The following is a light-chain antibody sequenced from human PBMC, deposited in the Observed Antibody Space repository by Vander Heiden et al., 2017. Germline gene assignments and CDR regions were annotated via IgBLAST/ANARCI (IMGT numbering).Light chain of an antibody. J-gene: IGLJ3*02. Sequence: QSVLTHPPSVSEATRQRVTISCSGSSSNIGNNAVNWYQQLPGQAPKLLFYSDDVLPSGVSDRFSGSKSGTSASLTISGLQSEDEADYYCAAWDDSLNGRVFGRGTKLTVL. V-gene: IGLV1-36*01. CDR2: SDD. CDR1: SSNIGNNA. CDR3: AAWDDSLNGRV.